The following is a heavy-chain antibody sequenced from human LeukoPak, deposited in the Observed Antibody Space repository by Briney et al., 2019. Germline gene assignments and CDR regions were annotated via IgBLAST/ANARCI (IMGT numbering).Heavy chain of an antibody. CDR1: GYTFTGYY. Sequence: ASVKVSCKASGYTFTGYYMHWVRQAPGQGLEWMGWISAYNGNTNYAQKLQGRVTMTTDTSTSTAYMELRSLRSDDTAVYYCARRLVTYYYDSSGYDPGFDYWGQGTLVTVSS. CDR2: ISAYNGNT. J-gene: IGHJ4*02. D-gene: IGHD3-22*01. CDR3: ARRLVTYYYDSSGYDPGFDY. V-gene: IGHV1-18*04.